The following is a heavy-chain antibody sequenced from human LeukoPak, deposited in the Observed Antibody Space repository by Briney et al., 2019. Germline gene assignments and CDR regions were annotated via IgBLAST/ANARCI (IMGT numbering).Heavy chain of an antibody. CDR1: GGSISSGGYY. V-gene: IGHV4-31*03. CDR3: ARDNSRTWTGRSEFDP. Sequence: SQTLSLTCTVSGGSISSGGYYWSWIRQHPGKGLEWIGYIYYSGSTYYNPSLKSRVTISVDTSKNQFSLKLSSVTAADTAVYYCARDNSRTWTGRSEFDPWGQGTLVTVSS. D-gene: IGHD3/OR15-3a*01. J-gene: IGHJ5*02. CDR2: IYYSGST.